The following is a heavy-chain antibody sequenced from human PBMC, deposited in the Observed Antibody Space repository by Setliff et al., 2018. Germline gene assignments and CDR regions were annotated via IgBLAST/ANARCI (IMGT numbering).Heavy chain of an antibody. V-gene: IGHV4-4*08. Sequence: PSETLSLTCTVFRGSISSSYWSWIRLPPGKGLEWIGYMYTSGTTEYNPSLNSRVTMSLDTSKNQVSLKLTSVTVADTAVYYRARDYWGSLDYWGQGILVTVSS. D-gene: IGHD7-27*01. CDR1: RGSISSSY. CDR3: ARDYWGSLDY. J-gene: IGHJ4*02. CDR2: MYTSGTT.